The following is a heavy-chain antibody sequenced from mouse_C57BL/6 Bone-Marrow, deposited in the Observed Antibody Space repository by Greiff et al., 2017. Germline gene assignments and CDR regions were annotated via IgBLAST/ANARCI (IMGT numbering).Heavy chain of an antibody. CDR1: GFTFSDYY. Sequence: EVKLMESGGGLVQPGGSLKLSCAASGFTFSDYYMYWVRQTPEKRLEWVAYISNGVGSTYSPDTVKGRFNISRDNAKNTRYLQMSRLKSEDTAMYYWARQGTTVVATRYFDVWGTGTTVTVSS. D-gene: IGHD1-1*01. J-gene: IGHJ1*03. CDR2: ISNGVGST. V-gene: IGHV5-12*01. CDR3: ARQGTTVVATRYFDV.